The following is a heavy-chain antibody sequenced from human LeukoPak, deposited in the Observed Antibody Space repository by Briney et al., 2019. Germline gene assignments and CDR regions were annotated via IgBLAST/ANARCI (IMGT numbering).Heavy chain of an antibody. J-gene: IGHJ6*03. CDR3: ARASGTDRTSDFYSMDV. CDR1: GFTFDRYA. Sequence: PGGSLRLSCAGSGFTFDRYAMHWVRQAPGKGLEWLSIISYDGSKKYDADSVKGRFSISRDNSKNTLYLQLNSLRSDDTAVYSCARASGTDRTSDFYSMDVWGKGTTVTVSS. D-gene: IGHD1-1*01. CDR2: ISYDGSKK. V-gene: IGHV3-30*04.